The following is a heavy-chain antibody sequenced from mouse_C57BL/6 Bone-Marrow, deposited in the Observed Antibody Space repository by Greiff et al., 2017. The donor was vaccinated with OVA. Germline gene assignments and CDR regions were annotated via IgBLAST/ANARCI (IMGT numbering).Heavy chain of an antibody. CDR1: GFTFSSYT. V-gene: IGHV5-9*01. J-gene: IGHJ2*01. CDR3: ARLQRSFAY. Sequence: EVQRVESGGGLVKPGGSLKLSCAASGFTFSSYTMSWVRQTPEKRLEWVATISGGGGNTYYPDSVKGRFTISRDNAKNTLYLQMSSLRSEDTALYYCARLQRSFAYWGQGTTLTVSS. CDR2: ISGGGGNT.